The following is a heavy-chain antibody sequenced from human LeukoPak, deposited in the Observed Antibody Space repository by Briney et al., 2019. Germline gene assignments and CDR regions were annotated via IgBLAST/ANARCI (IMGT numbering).Heavy chain of an antibody. CDR2: ICFSGST. CDR1: GSSINNYY. Sequence: SGTLSLTCTVSGSSINNYYWIWIRQPPGKGLECIGYICFSGSTNYNPSLESRVTISVEPSNNQFSLKLSSVTADDTAVYYCARRHKHSSWPGGYFDLWGRGNLVTVSS. CDR3: ARRHKHSSWPGGYFDL. J-gene: IGHJ2*01. V-gene: IGHV4-59*01. D-gene: IGHD6-13*01.